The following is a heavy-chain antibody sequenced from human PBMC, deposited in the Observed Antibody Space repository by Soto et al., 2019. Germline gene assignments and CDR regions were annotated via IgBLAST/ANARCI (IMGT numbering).Heavy chain of an antibody. CDR1: GGSMSFYS. CDR2: IHHSGDT. CDR3: ARAHCSNGICYAFDI. Sequence: SETLSLTCAVSGGSMSFYSWRWIRQPPGKGLEWIGYIHHSGDTDYNPSLKSRVTISVDRPQNQLSLKLTSVTTADTAVYYCARAHCSNGICYAFDIWGPGTKVS. D-gene: IGHD2-8*01. V-gene: IGHV4-59*01. J-gene: IGHJ3*02.